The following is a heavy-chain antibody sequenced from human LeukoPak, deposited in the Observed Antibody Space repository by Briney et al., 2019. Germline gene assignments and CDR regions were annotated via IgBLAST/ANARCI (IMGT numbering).Heavy chain of an antibody. J-gene: IGHJ4*02. D-gene: IGHD6-13*01. Sequence: GRSLRLSCAASGFTFDDYAMHWVRQAPGKGLEWVSGISWNSGSIGYADSVKGRFTISRDNAENSLYLQMNSLRAEDTALYYCAKSRYSSILYYFDYWGQGTLVTVSS. V-gene: IGHV3-9*01. CDR2: ISWNSGSI. CDR1: GFTFDDYA. CDR3: AKSRYSSILYYFDY.